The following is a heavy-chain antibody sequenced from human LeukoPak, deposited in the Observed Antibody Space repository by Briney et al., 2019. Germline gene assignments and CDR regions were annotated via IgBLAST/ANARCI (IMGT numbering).Heavy chain of an antibody. Sequence: SETLSLTCAVYGGSFSGYYWGWIRQPPGKGLEWIGEINHSGSTNYNPSLKSRVTISVDTSKNQFSLKLSSVTAADTAVYYCARGGLLYRYSCDYWGQGTLVTVSS. V-gene: IGHV4-34*01. CDR3: ARGGLLYRYSCDY. CDR1: GGSFSGYY. J-gene: IGHJ4*02. CDR2: INHSGST. D-gene: IGHD3-3*01.